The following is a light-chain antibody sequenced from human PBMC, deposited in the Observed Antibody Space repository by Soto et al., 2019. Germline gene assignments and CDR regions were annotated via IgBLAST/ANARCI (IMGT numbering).Light chain of an antibody. CDR2: AAS. V-gene: IGKV1D-12*01. CDR1: QAISNW. CDR3: QQANSFPLT. Sequence: NQMTQSPDSVSASVGDTITITCRASQAISNWIAWYQQKPGQAPKILIYAASTLQGGVPLRFSGSGSGTDFTLTISSLQPEDFATYYCQQANSFPLTFGGGTRVEVK. J-gene: IGKJ4*01.